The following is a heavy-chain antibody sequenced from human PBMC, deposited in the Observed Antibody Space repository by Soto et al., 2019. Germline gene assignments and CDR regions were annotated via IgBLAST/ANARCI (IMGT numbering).Heavy chain of an antibody. V-gene: IGHV1-69*13. CDR3: ARGGKHCSSTSCYRDYYYYGMDV. CDR2: IIPIFGTA. J-gene: IGHJ6*02. CDR1: GGTFSSYA. Sequence: SVKVSCKAPGGTFSSYATSWVRQAPGQGLEWMGGIIPIFGTANYAQKSQGRVTITADESTSTAYMELSSLRSEDTAVYYCARGGKHCSSTSCYRDYYYYGMDVWGQGTTVTVSS. D-gene: IGHD2-2*01.